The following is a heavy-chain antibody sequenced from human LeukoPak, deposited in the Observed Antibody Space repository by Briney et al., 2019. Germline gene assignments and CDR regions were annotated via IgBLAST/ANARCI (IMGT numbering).Heavy chain of an antibody. Sequence: SETLSLTCTVSGGSISSYYWSWIRQPAGKGLEWIGRIYISGSTNYNPSLKSRVTMSVDTSKNQFSLKLSSVTAADTAVYYCARDRLRCSSTSCSYYFDYWGQGTLVTVSS. V-gene: IGHV4-4*07. CDR3: ARDRLRCSSTSCSYYFDY. CDR1: GGSISSYY. CDR2: IYISGST. J-gene: IGHJ4*02. D-gene: IGHD2-2*01.